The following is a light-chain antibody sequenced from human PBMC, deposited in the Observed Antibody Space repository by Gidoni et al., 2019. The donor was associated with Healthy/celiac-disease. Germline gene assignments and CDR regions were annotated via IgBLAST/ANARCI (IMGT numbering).Light chain of an antibody. Sequence: EIVLTQSPGTLSLPPGERATLYCRASQSVSSSYLAWYQQKPGQAPRLLIDGAASRATGIPDRVSGSGSGTDFTLTISRLEPEDFAVYYCQQYGSSPRTFGQGTKVEIK. CDR1: QSVSSSY. V-gene: IGKV3-20*01. CDR3: QQYGSSPRT. CDR2: GAA. J-gene: IGKJ1*01.